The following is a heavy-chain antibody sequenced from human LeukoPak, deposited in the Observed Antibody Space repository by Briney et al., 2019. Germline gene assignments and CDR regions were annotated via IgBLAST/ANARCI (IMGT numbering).Heavy chain of an antibody. Sequence: GASVKVSCKASGYTFTSYGISWVRQAPGQGLEWMGWISAYNGNTNYAQKLQGRVTMTTDTSTSTAYMELRSLRSDDTAVYYCARDVLYYYGSGSPADYWGQGTLVTVSS. CDR2: ISAYNGNT. CDR3: ARDVLYYYGSGSPADY. V-gene: IGHV1-18*01. J-gene: IGHJ4*02. D-gene: IGHD3-10*01. CDR1: GYTFTSYG.